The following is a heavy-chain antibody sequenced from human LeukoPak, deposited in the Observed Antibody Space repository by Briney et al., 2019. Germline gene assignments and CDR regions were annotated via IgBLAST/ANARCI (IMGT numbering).Heavy chain of an antibody. CDR3: AKDSYPYSGSSLDY. Sequence: GGSLRLSCAASGFTFDDYAMHWVRQAPGKGLEWVSGISWNSGSIGYADSVKGRFTISRDNAKNSLYLQMNSLRAEDTALYYCAKDSYPYSGSSLDYWGQGTLVTVSS. CDR1: GFTFDDYA. J-gene: IGHJ4*02. CDR2: ISWNSGSI. D-gene: IGHD1-26*01. V-gene: IGHV3-9*01.